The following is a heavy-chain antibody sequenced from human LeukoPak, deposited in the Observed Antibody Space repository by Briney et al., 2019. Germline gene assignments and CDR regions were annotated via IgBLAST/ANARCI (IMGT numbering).Heavy chain of an antibody. CDR1: GGSISSGGYS. V-gene: IGHV4-39*01. CDR3: ARHVHGSSWFDY. J-gene: IGHJ4*02. Sequence: SETLSLTCIVSGGSISSGGYSWAWIRQPPGKGLEWITNIYYSGTTNYNPSLQSRVTVSIDTTSNQFSLNLRSVTAADTAVYYCARHVHGSSWFDYWGQGTLVTVSS. D-gene: IGHD6-13*01. CDR2: IYYSGTT.